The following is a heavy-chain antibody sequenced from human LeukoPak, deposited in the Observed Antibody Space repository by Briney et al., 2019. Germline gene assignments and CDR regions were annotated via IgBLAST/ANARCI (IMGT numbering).Heavy chain of an antibody. V-gene: IGHV3-23*01. D-gene: IGHD3-3*01. CDR2: FGHNGGIT. Sequence: GGSLRVSCAASGFTFNDYGLSWVRQAPGKGMECVSGFGHNGGITYSDSVKGRFTISRDNSKNTLFLQMNSLRADDTAVYFCAKQAGWGGYFSFLPFDFWGRGTLVTVSS. J-gene: IGHJ4*02. CDR1: GFTFNDYG. CDR3: AKQAGWGGYFSFLPFDF.